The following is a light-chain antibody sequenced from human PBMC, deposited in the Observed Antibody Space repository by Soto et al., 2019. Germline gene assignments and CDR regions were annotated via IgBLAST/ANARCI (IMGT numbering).Light chain of an antibody. Sequence: EIVLTQSTGALSLSPGERATLSCRASQSVSSSYLAWYQQKPGQAPRLLIYGASTRATGIPDRFSGSGSGTDFTLTISRLEPEDFAVYYCQQYDSSPKTFGQGNKVEI. V-gene: IGKV3-20*01. CDR3: QQYDSSPKT. J-gene: IGKJ1*01. CDR2: GAS. CDR1: QSVSSSY.